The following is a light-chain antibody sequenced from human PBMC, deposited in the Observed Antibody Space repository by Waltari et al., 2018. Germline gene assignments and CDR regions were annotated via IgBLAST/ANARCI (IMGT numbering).Light chain of an antibody. Sequence: EMLLTQSPGTLSLSPGERATLSCRASQSVSNSYLAWYHQKPGQAPRLLIYGASSRATGIPDRFSGSGSGTDFTLTISRLEPEDFAVYYCQQYGSSPWTFGQGTKVEIK. CDR1: QSVSNSY. CDR2: GAS. J-gene: IGKJ1*01. CDR3: QQYGSSPWT. V-gene: IGKV3-20*01.